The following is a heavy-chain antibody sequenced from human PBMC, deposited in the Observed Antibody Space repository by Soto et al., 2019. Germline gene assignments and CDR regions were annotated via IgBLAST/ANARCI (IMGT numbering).Heavy chain of an antibody. CDR1: GGSISSSSYY. V-gene: IGHV4-39*01. Sequence: SETLSLTXTVSGGSISSSSYYWGWIRQPPEKGLEWIGSIYYSGSTYYNPSLKSRVTISVDTSKNQFSLKLSSVTAADTAVYYCARTSRDGYNWDYYYGMDVWGQGTTVTVSS. CDR2: IYYSGST. J-gene: IGHJ6*02. D-gene: IGHD5-12*01. CDR3: ARTSRDGYNWDYYYGMDV.